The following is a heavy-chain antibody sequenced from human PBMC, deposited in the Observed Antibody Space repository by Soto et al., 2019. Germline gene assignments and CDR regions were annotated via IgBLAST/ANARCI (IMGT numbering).Heavy chain of an antibody. V-gene: IGHV4-31*03. CDR2: ISSRGST. CDR3: ARIDRAIVVVTALPSHFDY. CDR1: GDSITSAYY. Sequence: QLQLQESGPGLVKPSQTLSLTCTVSGDSITSAYYWSWVRQHPGKGLEWLGFISSRGSTYYNPSLRRRLSLLVDTSKNQFSLRVTSVTAADTAVYYCARIDRAIVVVTALPSHFDYWGRGTLVTVSP. J-gene: IGHJ4*02. D-gene: IGHD2-21*02.